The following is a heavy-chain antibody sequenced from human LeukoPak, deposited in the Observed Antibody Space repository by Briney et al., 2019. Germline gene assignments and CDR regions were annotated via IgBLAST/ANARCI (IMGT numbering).Heavy chain of an antibody. CDR2: ISSSSSYI. D-gene: IGHD2-2*01. J-gene: IGHJ4*02. V-gene: IGHV3-21*01. CDR1: GFTFSSYS. Sequence: PGGSLRLSCAASGFTFSSYSMNWVRQAPGKGLEWVSSISSSSSYIYYADSVKGRFTISRDNAKNSLYPQMNSLRAEDTAVYYCANEDCSSTSCPDYWGQGTLVTVSS. CDR3: ANEDCSSTSCPDY.